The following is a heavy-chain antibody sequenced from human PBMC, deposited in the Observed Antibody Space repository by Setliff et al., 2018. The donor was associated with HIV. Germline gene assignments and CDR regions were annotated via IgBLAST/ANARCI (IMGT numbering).Heavy chain of an antibody. J-gene: IGHJ6*02. CDR1: GFTFSGYS. Sequence: GGSLRLSCAASGFTFSGYSTHWVRQAPGKGLEWVSGINWNGGSTGYADSVKGRFTISRDNAKNSLYLQMNSLRAEDTAVYYCARDQFTWNDHDQNNHYYGMDVWGQGTTVTVSS. CDR3: ARDQFTWNDHDQNNHYYGMDV. V-gene: IGHV3-20*04. CDR2: INWNGGST. D-gene: IGHD1-1*01.